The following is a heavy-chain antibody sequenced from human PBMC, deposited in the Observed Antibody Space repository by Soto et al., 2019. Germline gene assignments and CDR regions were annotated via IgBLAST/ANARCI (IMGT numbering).Heavy chain of an antibody. V-gene: IGHV1-69*13. CDR2: IIPIFGTA. CDR1: GGTFSSYA. J-gene: IGHJ4*02. D-gene: IGHD3-22*01. Sequence: SVKVSCKACGGTFSSYAISWVRQAPGQGLEWMGGIIPIFGTANYAQKFQGRVTITADESTSTAYMELRSLKSDDTAIYYCARDRLRGYDSSGFYSWGQGTMVTVSS. CDR3: ARDRLRGYDSSGFYS.